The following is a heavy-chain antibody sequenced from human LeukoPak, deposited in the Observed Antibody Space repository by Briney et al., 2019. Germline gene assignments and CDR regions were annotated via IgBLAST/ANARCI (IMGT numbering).Heavy chain of an antibody. Sequence: KTGGSLRLSCAASGYTFSSYSIKWVRQAPGKGLEWVSSISSSSSYIYYADSVKGRFTISRDNAKNSLYLQMNSLRAEDTAVNYCARTTVTTNEVDYWGQGTLVTVSS. D-gene: IGHD4-17*01. J-gene: IGHJ4*02. CDR1: GYTFSSYS. V-gene: IGHV3-21*04. CDR2: ISSSSSYI. CDR3: ARTTVTTNEVDY.